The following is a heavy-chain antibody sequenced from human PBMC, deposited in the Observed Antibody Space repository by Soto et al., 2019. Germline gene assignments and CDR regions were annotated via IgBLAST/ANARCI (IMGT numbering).Heavy chain of an antibody. CDR1: GGSFSSYY. CDR2: VNHSGST. Sequence: SETLSLTCAVYGGSFSSYYWNLIRQSPGKGLEWIGEVNHSGSTNYNPSLKSRVTLSVDTSKNQFSLRLTSVTAADTGIYYCTRGRYSSGWRDHYYFGLDLWGHGSTVTVSS. CDR3: TRGRYSSGWRDHYYFGLDL. V-gene: IGHV4-34*01. D-gene: IGHD6-19*01. J-gene: IGHJ6*02.